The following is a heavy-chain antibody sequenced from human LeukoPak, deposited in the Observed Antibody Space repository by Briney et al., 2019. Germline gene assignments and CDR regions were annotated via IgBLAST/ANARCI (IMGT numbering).Heavy chain of an antibody. Sequence: PGGSLRLSCGASGFTFSSYSMNWVRQAPGEGLEWLSYITSGSGTIYYADSVKGRFIISRDNAKKSLYLQINSLRADDTAVYYCATDGRAAGDPENWFDPWGQGTLVSVPS. J-gene: IGHJ5*02. CDR2: ITSGSGTI. CDR3: ATDGRAAGDPENWFDP. D-gene: IGHD6-13*01. CDR1: GFTFSSYS. V-gene: IGHV3-48*04.